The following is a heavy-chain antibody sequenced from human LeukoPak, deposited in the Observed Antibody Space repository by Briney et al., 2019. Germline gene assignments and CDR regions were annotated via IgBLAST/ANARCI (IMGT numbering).Heavy chain of an antibody. CDR1: GFTFSSYA. Sequence: QAGGSLRLSCAASGFTFSSYAMSWVRQAPGKGLEWVSAIAASDGGTYYADSVKGRFTISRDNSQNTLFLQMHSLRAEDTAVYYCARAGDYYDSSGYDYWGQGTLVTVSS. CDR3: ARAGDYYDSSGYDY. V-gene: IGHV3-23*01. CDR2: IAASDGGT. D-gene: IGHD3-22*01. J-gene: IGHJ4*02.